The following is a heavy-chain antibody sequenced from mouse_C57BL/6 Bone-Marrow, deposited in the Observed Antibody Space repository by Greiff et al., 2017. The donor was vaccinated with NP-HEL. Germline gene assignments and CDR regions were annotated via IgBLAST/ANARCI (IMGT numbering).Heavy chain of an antibody. J-gene: IGHJ2*01. V-gene: IGHV1-64*01. CDR2: IHPNSGST. CDR3: ARSNLDY. Sequence: GQGLEWIGMIHPNSGSTNYNEKFKSKATLTVDKSSSTAYMQLSSLTSEDSAVYYCARSNLDYWGQGTTLTVSS.